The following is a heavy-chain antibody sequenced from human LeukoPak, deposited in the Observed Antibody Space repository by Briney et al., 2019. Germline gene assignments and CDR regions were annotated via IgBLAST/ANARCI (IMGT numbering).Heavy chain of an antibody. CDR2: INHSGST. CDR3: ARGIPILTGYYKRYYYYGMDV. V-gene: IGHV4-34*01. D-gene: IGHD3-9*01. CDR1: GGSFSGYY. Sequence: SETLSLTCAVYGGSFSGYYWSWIRQPPGKGLEWIGEINHSGSTNYNPSLKSRVTISVDTSKNQFSLKLSSVTAADTAVYYCARGIPILTGYYKRYYYYGMDVWGQGTTVTVSS. J-gene: IGHJ6*02.